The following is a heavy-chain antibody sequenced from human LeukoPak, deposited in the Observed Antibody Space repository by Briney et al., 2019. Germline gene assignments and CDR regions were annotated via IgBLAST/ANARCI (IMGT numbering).Heavy chain of an antibody. CDR2: INHSGST. D-gene: IGHD3-22*01. V-gene: IGHV4-34*01. J-gene: IGHJ4*02. CDR3: ARGTPPPTYYYDSSGYYYFDY. Sequence: SETLSLTCAVYGGSFSGYYWSWIRQPPGKGLEWIGEINHSGSTNYNPSLKSRVTISVDTSKNQFSLKLSSVPAADTAVYYCARGTPPPTYYYDSSGYYYFDYWGQGTLVTVSS. CDR1: GGSFSGYY.